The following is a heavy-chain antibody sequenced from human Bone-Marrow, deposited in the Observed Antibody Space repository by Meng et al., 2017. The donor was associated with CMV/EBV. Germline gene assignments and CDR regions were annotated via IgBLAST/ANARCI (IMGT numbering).Heavy chain of an antibody. V-gene: IGHV3-7*01. J-gene: IGHJ3*02. CDR3: ARPWPAAIKYDAFDI. CDR2: IKQDGSEK. Sequence: GGSLRLSCAASGFTFSSYWMSWVRQAPGKGLEWVANIKQDGSEKYYVDFVRGRFTISRDNAKNSLYLQMSSLRAEDTAVYYCARPWPAAIKYDAFDIWGQGTMVTVSS. D-gene: IGHD2-2*02. CDR1: GFTFSSYW.